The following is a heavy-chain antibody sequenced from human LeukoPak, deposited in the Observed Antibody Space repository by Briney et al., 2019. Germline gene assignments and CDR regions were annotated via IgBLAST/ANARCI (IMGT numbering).Heavy chain of an antibody. Sequence: GGSLRVSCAVSGFTFSTYCMHWVRQATGKGLVWVSRINRDRSSRTYAVSVMGPFTISRDSAKNTLYLQMDSLRAEDTAIYYCVRGTSRDNGNGGDDPYWGQGTLVIVSP. CDR2: INRDRSSR. CDR3: VRGTSRDNGNGGDDPY. J-gene: IGHJ4*02. CDR1: GFTFSTYC. D-gene: IGHD2-21*02. V-gene: IGHV3-74*01.